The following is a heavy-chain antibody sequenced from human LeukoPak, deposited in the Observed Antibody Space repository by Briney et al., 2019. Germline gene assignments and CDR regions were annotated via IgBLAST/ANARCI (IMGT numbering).Heavy chain of an antibody. CDR3: TRDYYYGSGSYSGPDTDY. J-gene: IGHJ4*02. Sequence: GASVKVSCKASGYTFTTYGISWVRQAPGQGLEWMGWISGYNGNTNYALKFQGRVTMTTDTSTSTAYMELRSLRSDDTAVYYCTRDYYYGSGSYSGPDTDYWGQGTLVTVSS. CDR1: GYTFTTYG. V-gene: IGHV1-18*01. D-gene: IGHD3-10*01. CDR2: ISGYNGNT.